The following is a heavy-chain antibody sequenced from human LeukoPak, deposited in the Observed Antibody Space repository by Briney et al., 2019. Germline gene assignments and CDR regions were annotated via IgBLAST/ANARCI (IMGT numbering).Heavy chain of an antibody. D-gene: IGHD3-9*01. Sequence: ASVKVSCKASGYTFTSYDINWVRQATGQGLEWMGWMNPNSGNTGYAQKFQGRVTMTRNTSISTAYMELSSLRSEDTAVYYCARGTPLRYFDWLFDGDYWGQGTLVTVSS. J-gene: IGHJ4*02. CDR1: GYTFTSYD. V-gene: IGHV1-8*01. CDR3: ARGTPLRYFDWLFDGDY. CDR2: MNPNSGNT.